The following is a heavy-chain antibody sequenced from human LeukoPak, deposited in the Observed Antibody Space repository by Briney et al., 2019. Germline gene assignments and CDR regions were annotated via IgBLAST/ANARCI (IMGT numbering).Heavy chain of an antibody. D-gene: IGHD3-22*01. V-gene: IGHV4-59*01. J-gene: IGHJ4*02. Sequence: PSETLSLTCSVSGDSISTYYWSWIRQPPGKALEWIGYVYYSGSTDYNPSLKSRVTISVDTSKKQFSLNLNSVTAADTAVYYCSAGNQLWLRGLFDYWGQGTLVTVSS. CDR2: VYYSGST. CDR3: SAGNQLWLRGLFDY. CDR1: GDSISTYY.